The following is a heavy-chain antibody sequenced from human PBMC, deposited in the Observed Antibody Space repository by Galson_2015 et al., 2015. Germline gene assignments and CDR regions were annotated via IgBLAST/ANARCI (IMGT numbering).Heavy chain of an antibody. CDR2: ISANGGST. Sequence: LRLSCAAAGLMFKKHGMSWVRQAPGKGPEWVSGISANGGSTKYADSVKGRFTISRDNSRNTLSLQMNSLRAEDTAVYFCAKDLSQAREDGVLSWEVRVPGADVDDAGAFEIWGRGTRVTVSS. CDR3: AKDLSQAREDGVLSWEVRVPGADVDDAGAFEI. D-gene: IGHD1-26*01. J-gene: IGHJ3*02. V-gene: IGHV3-23*01. CDR1: GLMFKKHG.